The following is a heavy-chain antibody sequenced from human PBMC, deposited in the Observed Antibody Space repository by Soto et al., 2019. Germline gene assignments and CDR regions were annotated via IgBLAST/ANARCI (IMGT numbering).Heavy chain of an antibody. J-gene: IGHJ6*02. CDR3: AREGLYYYGSGSYLDV. CDR1: GFTFSSYA. D-gene: IGHD3-10*01. Sequence: QVQLVESGGGVVQPGRSLRLSCAASGFTFSSYAMHWVRQAPGKGLEWVAVISYDGSNKYYADSVKGRFTISRDNSKNTLYLQMNSLRAEDTAVYYGAREGLYYYGSGSYLDVWGQGTTVTVSS. V-gene: IGHV3-30-3*01. CDR2: ISYDGSNK.